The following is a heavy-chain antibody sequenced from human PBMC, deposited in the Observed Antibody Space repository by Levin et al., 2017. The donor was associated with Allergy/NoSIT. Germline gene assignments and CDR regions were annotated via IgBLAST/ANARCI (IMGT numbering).Heavy chain of an antibody. CDR2: ITGSGGST. J-gene: IGHJ4*02. CDR3: AKNPCGGDCYHYFDY. Sequence: LSLTCAASGFPFSSYAMSWVRQAPGKGLEWVSTITGSGGSTYYADSVKGRFTISRDNSKHTLFLQMNSLRAEDTAVYYCAKNPCGGDCYHYFDYWGQGTLVTVSS. CDR1: GFPFSSYA. D-gene: IGHD2-21*02. V-gene: IGHV3-23*01.